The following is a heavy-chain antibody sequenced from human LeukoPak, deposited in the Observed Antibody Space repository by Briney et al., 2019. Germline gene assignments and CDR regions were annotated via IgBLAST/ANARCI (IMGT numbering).Heavy chain of an antibody. D-gene: IGHD3-9*01. CDR3: AGGTDSLTGYSTQSDY. CDR2: IYYSGTT. V-gene: IGHV4-39*01. CDR1: GVSLSSTNYY. J-gene: IGHJ4*02. Sequence: SETLSLTCTVSGVSLSSTNYYWGWVRQPPGKGLEWLGSIYYSGTTNYNPSLQSRVTISLGTSKNQFSLKLTSVTAADTALYYCAGGTDSLTGYSTQSDYWGRGTLVTVSS.